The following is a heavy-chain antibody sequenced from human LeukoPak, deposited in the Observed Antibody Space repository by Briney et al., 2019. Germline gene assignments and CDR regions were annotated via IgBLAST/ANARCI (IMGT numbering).Heavy chain of an antibody. J-gene: IGHJ4*02. Sequence: GGSLRLSCAASGFTFSSYGMHWVRQAPGKGLEWVAVIWYGGSNKYYADSVKGRFTISRDNSKNTLYLQMNSLRAEDTAVYYCASASDIQLWLLDYWGQGTLVTVSS. V-gene: IGHV3-33*01. CDR2: IWYGGSNK. D-gene: IGHD5-18*01. CDR3: ASASDIQLWLLDY. CDR1: GFTFSSYG.